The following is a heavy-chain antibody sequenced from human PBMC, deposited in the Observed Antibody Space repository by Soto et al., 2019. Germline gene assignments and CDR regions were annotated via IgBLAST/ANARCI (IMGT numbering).Heavy chain of an antibody. Sequence: SETLSLTCTVSGGSISSSSYYWGWIRKPPGKGLEWIGSIYYSGSTYYNPSLKSRVTISVDTSKNQFSLKLSSVTAADTAVYYCARDNRTNCDYWGQGTLVTVSS. CDR3: ARDNRTNCDY. J-gene: IGHJ4*02. CDR2: IYYSGST. V-gene: IGHV4-39*07. CDR1: GGSISSSSYY.